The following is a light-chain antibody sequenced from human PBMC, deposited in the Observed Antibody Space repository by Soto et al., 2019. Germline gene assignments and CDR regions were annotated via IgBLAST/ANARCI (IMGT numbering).Light chain of an antibody. V-gene: IGKV3-20*01. CDR1: QSVSSDY. J-gene: IGKJ2*01. CDR3: QQFGTSPRFT. CDR2: GAS. Sequence: DIVLTQSPGTLSVSPGERATLSCRASQSVSSDYLAWYQQKPGQAPRLLIYGASSRATGIPDRFSGSRAGTDFSLTISRLGPEEFAVYYCQQFGTSPRFTFGQGTKLEIK.